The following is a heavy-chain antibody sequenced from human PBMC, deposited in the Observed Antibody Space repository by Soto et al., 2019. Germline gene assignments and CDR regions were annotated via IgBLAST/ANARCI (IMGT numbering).Heavy chain of an antibody. J-gene: IGHJ5*02. CDR1: GYSFTSYW. V-gene: IGHV5-51*01. D-gene: IGHD5-18*01. CDR3: AKRGRYGVNWLDP. CDR2: IYPGDSET. Sequence: PGESLKISCEGSGYSFTSYWVSWVRQMPGKGLEWMGIIYPGDSETRYSPSFQGQVTISADKSISTAYLQWSSLKASDTAMYYCAKRGRYGVNWLDPWGQGTPVTVSS.